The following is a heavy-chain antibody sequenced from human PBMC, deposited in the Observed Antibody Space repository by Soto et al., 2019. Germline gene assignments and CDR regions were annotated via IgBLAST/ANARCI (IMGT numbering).Heavy chain of an antibody. CDR3: ASVDTAMGQYYFDY. CDR2: IYHSGST. Sequence: SETLSLTCAVSGGSISSGGYSWSWIRQPPGKGLEWIGYIYHSGSTYYNPSLKSRVTISVDRSKNQFSLKLSSVTAADTAVYYCASVDTAMGQYYFDYWGQGTLVTVS. J-gene: IGHJ4*02. V-gene: IGHV4-30-2*01. CDR1: GGSISSGGYS. D-gene: IGHD5-18*01.